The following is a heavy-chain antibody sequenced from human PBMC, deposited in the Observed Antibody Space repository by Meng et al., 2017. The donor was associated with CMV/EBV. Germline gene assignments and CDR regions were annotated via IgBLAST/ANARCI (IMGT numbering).Heavy chain of an antibody. V-gene: IGHV3-30*02. D-gene: IGHD3-3*01. CDR2: IRYDGSKG. CDR1: GFSLSAYG. Sequence: GESLKISCAASGFSLSAYGVHWVRQAPGKGPEWLSFIRYDGSKGHYANSVKGRFTMSRDNSKDTVFLQMNRLRPEDTAVYYCAKDYDFWSGDYGLGYFDHWGQGTLVTVSS. J-gene: IGHJ4*02. CDR3: AKDYDFWSGDYGLGYFDH.